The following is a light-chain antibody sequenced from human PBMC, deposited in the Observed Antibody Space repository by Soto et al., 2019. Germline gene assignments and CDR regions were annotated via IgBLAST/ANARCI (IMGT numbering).Light chain of an antibody. Sequence: EIVLTQSPGTLSLSPGEGATLSCRASQTVSSSYVAWYQQKPGQAPRLLIYSASSRATGIPDRFSGSGSGTDFTLTISRLEPEDFAVYYCQHFDSSRGFTFGPGTKVDIK. J-gene: IGKJ3*01. CDR1: QTVSSSY. CDR3: QHFDSSRGFT. CDR2: SAS. V-gene: IGKV3-20*01.